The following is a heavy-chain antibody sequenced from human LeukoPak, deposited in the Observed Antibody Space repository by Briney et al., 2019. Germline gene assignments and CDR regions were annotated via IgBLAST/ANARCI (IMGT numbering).Heavy chain of an antibody. CDR2: IYYRGST. J-gene: IGHJ4*02. D-gene: IGHD6-19*01. CDR1: GASISSGSYY. Sequence: SETLSLTCTVSGASISSGSYYWGWIRQPPGKGLEWIASIYYRGSTYDNPSLKSRVTISLDTSKNQFSLKLSSVTAADTAVYYCARGTWSAGMRMRGYYFDDWGQGTLVTVSS. CDR3: ARGTWSAGMRMRGYYFDD. V-gene: IGHV4-39*01.